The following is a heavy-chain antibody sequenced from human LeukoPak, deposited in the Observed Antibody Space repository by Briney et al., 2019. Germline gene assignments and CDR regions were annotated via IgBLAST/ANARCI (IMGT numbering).Heavy chain of an antibody. J-gene: IGHJ5*02. CDR2: VSYSGTT. Sequence: SETLSLTCTVSGGPINSSSNSYYWGRIRQTPGKGLEWIGCVSYSGTTYYNPSLKSRVTMSVDASRNQFSLKLSSVTAADTAVYFCARESVLRFLEWLFAPFDPWGQGTLVTVSS. V-gene: IGHV4-39*07. CDR1: GGPINSSSNSYY. D-gene: IGHD3-3*01. CDR3: ARESVLRFLEWLFAPFDP.